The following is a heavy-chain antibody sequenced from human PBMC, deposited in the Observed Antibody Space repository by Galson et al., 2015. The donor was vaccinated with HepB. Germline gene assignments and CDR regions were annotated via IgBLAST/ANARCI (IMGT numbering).Heavy chain of an antibody. CDR3: ARLDKGGKPHAFDI. D-gene: IGHD4-23*01. V-gene: IGHV1-69*13. CDR2: IIPIFGTA. J-gene: IGHJ3*02. Sequence: SVKVSCKASGGTFSSYAISWVRQAPGQGLEWMGGIIPIFGTANYAQKFQGRVTITADESTSTAYMELSSLRSEDTAVYYCARLDKGGKPHAFDIWGQGTMVTVSS. CDR1: GGTFSSYA.